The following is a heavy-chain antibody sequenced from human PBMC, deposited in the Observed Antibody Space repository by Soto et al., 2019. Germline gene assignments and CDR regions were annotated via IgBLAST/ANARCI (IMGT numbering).Heavy chain of an antibody. CDR2: MNPNSGNT. V-gene: IGHV1-8*01. D-gene: IGHD3-16*01. CDR3: PREATIRGEDY. Sequence: QVQLVQSGAEVKKPGASVKVCCKASGYTFTSYDINWGRQATGQGLGWMGWMNPNSGNTGYAQKFQGRVTMTSTTSLSTAYMELSSLRSEDSAVYYCPREATIRGEDYWGQGTLVTVSS. CDR1: GYTFTSYD. J-gene: IGHJ4*02.